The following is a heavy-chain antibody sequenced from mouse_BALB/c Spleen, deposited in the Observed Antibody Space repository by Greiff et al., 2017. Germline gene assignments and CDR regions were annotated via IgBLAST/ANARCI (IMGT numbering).Heavy chain of an antibody. CDR3: TRGDCLTRVEAWFAY. Sequence: QVQLQQPGAELVKPGASVKMSCKASGYTFTSYWMHWVKQRPGQGLEWIGVIDPSDSYTSYNQKFKGKATLTVDTSSSTAYMQLSSLTSEDSAVYYCTRGDCLTRVEAWFAYWGQGTLVTVSA. CDR1: GYTFTSYW. J-gene: IGHJ3*01. V-gene: IGHV1S127*01. CDR2: IDPSDSYT. D-gene: IGHD1-1*01.